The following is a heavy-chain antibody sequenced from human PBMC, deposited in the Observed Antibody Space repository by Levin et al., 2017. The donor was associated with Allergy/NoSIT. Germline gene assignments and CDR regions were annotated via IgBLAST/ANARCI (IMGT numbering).Heavy chain of an antibody. J-gene: IGHJ4*02. D-gene: IGHD3-9*01. CDR3: ATVEGLFCSGVSCSYSFHY. CDR1: GGSISTDNW. CDR2: IYRSGDT. Sequence: SCAVSGGSISTDNWWSWIRQPPGKGLEWIGEIYRSGDTNHNPSLRSRVTMSVDKSKNHFSLKLSSVTAADTAVYYCATVEGLFCSGVSCSYSFHYWGQGTLVTVSP. V-gene: IGHV4-4*02.